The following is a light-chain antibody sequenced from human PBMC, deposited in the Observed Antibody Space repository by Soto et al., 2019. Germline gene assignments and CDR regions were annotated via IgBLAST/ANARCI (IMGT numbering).Light chain of an antibody. Sequence: EIVMTQSPPTLSVSPGESGTLSCRASQSVSSKVAWYQQKPGQAPRLLIYGASTRATGVPARFSGSGSGTEFTLTISSLQSEDFATYYCQQYNSYLTFGGGTKVDIK. CDR2: GAS. J-gene: IGKJ4*01. V-gene: IGKV3-15*01. CDR1: QSVSSK. CDR3: QQYNSYLT.